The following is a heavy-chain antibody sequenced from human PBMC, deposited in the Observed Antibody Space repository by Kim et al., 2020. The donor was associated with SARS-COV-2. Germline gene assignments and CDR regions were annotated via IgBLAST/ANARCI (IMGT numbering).Heavy chain of an antibody. Sequence: SVKVSCKASGGTFSSYAISWVRQAPGQGLEWMGRIIPILGIANYAQKFQGRVTITADKSTGTAYMELFSLRSEDTAVYYCARAPRITSPMDVWGQGTTV. V-gene: IGHV1-69*04. CDR3: ARAPRITSPMDV. D-gene: IGHD3-10*01. J-gene: IGHJ6*02. CDR2: IIPILGIA. CDR1: GGTFSSYA.